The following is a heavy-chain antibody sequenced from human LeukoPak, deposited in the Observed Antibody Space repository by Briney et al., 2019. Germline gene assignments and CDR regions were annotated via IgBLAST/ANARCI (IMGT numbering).Heavy chain of an antibody. J-gene: IGHJ4*02. V-gene: IGHV4-59*01. CDR3: ATLGHCVSSHCLDDY. CDR2: IYYTWST. Sequence: SETLSLTCTVSVGSISSYYWSWLRQPPGKGLEYIGYIYYTWSTNYNPSLKSRVTISLDTSKGQFSLKLSSVTAADTAGYYCATLGHCVSSHCLDDYWGQGTLVTVSS. D-gene: IGHD2-2*01. CDR1: VGSISSYY.